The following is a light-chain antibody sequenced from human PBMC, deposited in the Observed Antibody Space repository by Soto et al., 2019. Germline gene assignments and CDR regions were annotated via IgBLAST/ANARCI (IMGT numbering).Light chain of an antibody. CDR3: SSYTTSSTLLYV. CDR1: SSDVGGYNS. CDR2: EVS. V-gene: IGLV2-14*01. J-gene: IGLJ1*01. Sequence: QSALTQPDSVSGSPGQSITISCTGTSSDVGGYNSVSWYQQHPGKAPKLMIYEVSNRPSGVSNRFSGSKSGNTASLTISGLQAEDEADYYCSSYTTSSTLLYVFGTGTKVTVL.